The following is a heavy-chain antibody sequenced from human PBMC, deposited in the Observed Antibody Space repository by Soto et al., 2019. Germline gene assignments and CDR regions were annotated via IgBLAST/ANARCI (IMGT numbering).Heavy chain of an antibody. V-gene: IGHV1-18*04. CDR1: GYTFTSYG. Sequence: ASVKVSCKASGYTFTSYGISWVRQAPGQGLEWMGWISAYNGNTNYAQKLQGRVTMTTDTSTSTAYMELRSLRSDDTAVYYCARDSLGYCSGGSCYPPLDCWGQGTLVTVSS. CDR2: ISAYNGNT. D-gene: IGHD2-15*01. J-gene: IGHJ4*02. CDR3: ARDSLGYCSGGSCYPPLDC.